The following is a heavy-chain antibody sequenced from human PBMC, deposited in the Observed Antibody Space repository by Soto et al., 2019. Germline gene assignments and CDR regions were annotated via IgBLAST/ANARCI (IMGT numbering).Heavy chain of an antibody. J-gene: IGHJ4*02. Sequence: QVQLQESGPGLVKPSQTLSLTCTVSGGSISSGDYYWSWIRQPPGKGLEWIGYIYYSGSTYYNPSLVGRVTISVDTSKNQVSLKLSSVTAADTAVYYCASGPIPMIVVVPFWGQGTLVTVSS. CDR1: GGSISSGDYY. CDR3: ASGPIPMIVVVPF. V-gene: IGHV4-30-4*01. D-gene: IGHD3-22*01. CDR2: IYYSGST.